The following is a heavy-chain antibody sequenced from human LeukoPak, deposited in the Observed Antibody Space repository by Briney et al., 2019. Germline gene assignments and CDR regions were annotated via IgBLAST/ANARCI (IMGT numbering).Heavy chain of an antibody. Sequence: GGSLRLSCAASRFPFSSSSMNWVRQAPGKGLEWVSYISSSGSTIYYADSVKGRFTISRDNAKNSLYLQMNSLRAEDTAVYYCAGNRILTGYYLFDYWGQGTPVTVSS. CDR1: RFPFSSSS. V-gene: IGHV3-48*04. CDR3: AGNRILTGYYLFDY. CDR2: ISSSGSTI. D-gene: IGHD3-9*01. J-gene: IGHJ4*02.